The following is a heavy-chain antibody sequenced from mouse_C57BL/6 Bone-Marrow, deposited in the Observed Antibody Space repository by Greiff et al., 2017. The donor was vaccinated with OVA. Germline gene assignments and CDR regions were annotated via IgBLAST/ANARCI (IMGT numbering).Heavy chain of an antibody. CDR3: ARSGTAAPFAY. J-gene: IGHJ3*01. CDR2: IYPRSGNT. CDR1: GYTFTSYG. D-gene: IGHD2-14*01. Sequence: QVQLKQSGAELARPGASVKLSCKASGYTFTSYGISWVKQRTGQGLEWIGEIYPRSGNTYYNEKFKGKATLTADKSSSTAYMELRSLTSEDSAVYFCARSGTAAPFAYWGQGTLVTVSA. V-gene: IGHV1-81*01.